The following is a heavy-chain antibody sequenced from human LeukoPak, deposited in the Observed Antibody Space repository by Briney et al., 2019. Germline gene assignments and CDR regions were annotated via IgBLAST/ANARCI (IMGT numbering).Heavy chain of an antibody. CDR2: IIGSGGST. CDR3: AKDPYYYDSSALEVAFDI. CDR1: GFPFSSYA. V-gene: IGHV3-23*01. Sequence: PGGSLRLSCAASGFPFSSYAMSWVRQAPGKGLGWVSAIIGSGGSTYYADSVKGRFTISRDNSKNTLYLQMNSLRAEDTAVYYCAKDPYYYDSSALEVAFDIWGQGTMVTVSS. J-gene: IGHJ3*02. D-gene: IGHD3-22*01.